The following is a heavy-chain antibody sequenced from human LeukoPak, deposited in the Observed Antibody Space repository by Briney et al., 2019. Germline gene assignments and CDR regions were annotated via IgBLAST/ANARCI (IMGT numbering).Heavy chain of an antibody. V-gene: IGHV6-1*01. D-gene: IGHD6-19*01. CDR3: AHDQRSSGWYPA. CDR2: TYYRSKWYN. CDR1: GDSVSSNSAA. Sequence: SQTLSLTCAISGDSVSSNSAAWNWIRQTPSRGFEWLGRTYYRSKWYNDYAESVKSRITISPDTSKNQFSLQLNSVTPEDTAVYYCAHDQRSSGWYPAWGQGTLVTVSS. J-gene: IGHJ5*02.